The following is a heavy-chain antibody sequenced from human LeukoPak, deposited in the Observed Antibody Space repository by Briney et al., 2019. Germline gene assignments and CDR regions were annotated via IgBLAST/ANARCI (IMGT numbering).Heavy chain of an antibody. Sequence: SETLSLTCTVSGGSISSYFRSWIRQPPGKGLEWIGYISYRGSTDYNPSLKSRVTISVDTSKNQFSLKLTSVTAADTAVYYCARSEAPMVRGVIMVNWVDPWGQGTLVTVSS. D-gene: IGHD3-10*01. CDR2: ISYRGST. CDR1: GGSISSYF. J-gene: IGHJ5*02. CDR3: ARSEAPMVRGVIMVNWVDP. V-gene: IGHV4-59*01.